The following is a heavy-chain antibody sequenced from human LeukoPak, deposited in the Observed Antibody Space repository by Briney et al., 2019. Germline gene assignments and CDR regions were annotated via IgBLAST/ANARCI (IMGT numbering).Heavy chain of an antibody. CDR3: ARDKETGSFDY. V-gene: IGHV3-48*01. D-gene: IGHD3-10*01. CDR1: GFTFSTYN. Sequence: PGGSLRLSCAASGFTFSTYNMNWVRQAPGKGLEWVSYINSASTSIYYADSVKGRFTISRDNAKNSLYLQMNSLRAEDTAVYYCARDKETGSFDYWGQGTLVTVSS. J-gene: IGHJ4*02. CDR2: INSASTSI.